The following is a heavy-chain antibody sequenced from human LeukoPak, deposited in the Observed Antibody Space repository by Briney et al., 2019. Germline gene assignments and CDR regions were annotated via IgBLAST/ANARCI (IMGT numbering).Heavy chain of an antibody. Sequence: ASVKVSCKASGYTFISYDINWVRQAPGQGLEWMGGIIPIFGTANYAQKFQGRVTITADESTSTAYMELSSLRSEDTAVYYCARDPGFKDCSSTSCNYWGQGTLVTVSS. CDR3: ARDPGFKDCSSTSCNY. J-gene: IGHJ4*02. V-gene: IGHV1-69*13. D-gene: IGHD2-2*01. CDR2: IIPIFGTA. CDR1: GYTFISYD.